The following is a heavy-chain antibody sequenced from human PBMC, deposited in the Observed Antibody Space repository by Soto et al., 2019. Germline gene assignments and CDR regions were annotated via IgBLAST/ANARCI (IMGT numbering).Heavy chain of an antibody. J-gene: IGHJ6*02. Sequence: PGASLRLSCAASGITCTSYGMNWVRQAPGKGLEWVAVISYDGSNKYYADSVKGRFTLSRDNSKNTLYLQMNSLRAEDTAVYYSAKGRTATHYYYYGMDVWGQGTTVTVSS. CDR1: GITCTSYG. CDR3: AKGRTATHYYYYGMDV. CDR2: ISYDGSNK. D-gene: IGHD2-15*01. V-gene: IGHV3-30*18.